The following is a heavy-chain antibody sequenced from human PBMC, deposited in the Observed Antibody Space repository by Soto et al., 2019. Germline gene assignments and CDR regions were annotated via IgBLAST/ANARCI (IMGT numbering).Heavy chain of an antibody. Sequence: GASGKVSCKASGYTFTSYDINWVRQATGQGLEWMGWMNPNSGNTGYAQKFQGRVTMTRNTSISTAYMELSSLRSEDTAVYYCARGTTPVWAVASRDDAFDIWGQGTMVTVSS. D-gene: IGHD6-19*01. CDR2: MNPNSGNT. V-gene: IGHV1-8*01. CDR3: ARGTTPVWAVASRDDAFDI. CDR1: GYTFTSYD. J-gene: IGHJ3*02.